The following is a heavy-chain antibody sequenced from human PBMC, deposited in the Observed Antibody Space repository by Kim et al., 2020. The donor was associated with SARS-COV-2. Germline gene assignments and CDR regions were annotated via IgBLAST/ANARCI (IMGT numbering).Heavy chain of an antibody. CDR3: AKDSSRTRYGMDV. D-gene: IGHD2-2*01. J-gene: IGHJ6*02. V-gene: IGHV3-33*06. Sequence: YPGSVTGRLTISRDNSKQTLYRQMNRLRAEYTAVYYCAKDSSRTRYGMDVWGQGTTVTVSS.